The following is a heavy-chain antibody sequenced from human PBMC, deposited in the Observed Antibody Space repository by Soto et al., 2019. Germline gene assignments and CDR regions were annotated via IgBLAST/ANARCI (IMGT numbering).Heavy chain of an antibody. CDR2: TYHSGTT. V-gene: IGHV4-4*02. J-gene: IGHJ5*02. D-gene: IGHD6-13*01. CDR3: AREVNSSPARGPNWFDP. CDR1: GDSINNSHW. Sequence: QVQLQESGPGLVQPSGTLSLTCAVSGDSINNSHWWSWVRQTPGKGLEWIGETYHSGTTNYNPSLKARVTISIAKSKKQFSLKMNSVTAADTAVYYCAREVNSSPARGPNWFDPWGQGTLVTVSS.